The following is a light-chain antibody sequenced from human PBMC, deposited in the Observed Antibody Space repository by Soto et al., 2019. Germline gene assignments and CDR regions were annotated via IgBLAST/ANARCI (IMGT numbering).Light chain of an antibody. Sequence: DIQMTQSPSSLSAAVGDRVTITCRASQGNSNYLAWYQHRPGKVPKLLIYAASTLQSVVLSRFIGSGSGTEFTITTSSLQPEDVATYYCQKYNSAPLTFGGGTKVGSK. V-gene: IGKV1-27*01. J-gene: IGKJ4*01. CDR1: QGNSNY. CDR2: AAS. CDR3: QKYNSAPLT.